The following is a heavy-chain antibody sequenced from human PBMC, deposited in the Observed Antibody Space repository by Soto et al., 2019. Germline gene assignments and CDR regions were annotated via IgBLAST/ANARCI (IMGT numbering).Heavy chain of an antibody. CDR1: DGSMNSDSSY. Sequence: QLQLQESGPGLVKPSETLSLTCRVSDGSMNSDSSYWGWIRQPPGTGLEWIGVINHSGSTYHNLSLKGRVTMSVDAYRNQFSLKLTSMTAADTAVYYCARLGGYVSVGYYYLWDSWGQGTLVTVSS. D-gene: IGHD3-22*01. V-gene: IGHV4-39*01. CDR3: ARLGGYVSVGYYYLWDS. J-gene: IGHJ4*02. CDR2: INHSGST.